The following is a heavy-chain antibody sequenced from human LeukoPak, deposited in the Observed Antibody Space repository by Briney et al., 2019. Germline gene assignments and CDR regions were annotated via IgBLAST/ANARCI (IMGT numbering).Heavy chain of an antibody. CDR2: IYRAGTT. D-gene: IGHD3-10*01. V-gene: IGHV3-66*01. CDR3: ARDLLFNGGLIYL. Sequence: GGSLRLSCAASGFTVSDTYMHWVRQPPGKGLEWVSTIYRAGTTYYADSVKGRFTISRESSKNTFYLQMTGPRAEDTAVYYCARDLLFNGGLIYLWGQGTLVTVSS. CDR1: GFTVSDTY. J-gene: IGHJ4*02.